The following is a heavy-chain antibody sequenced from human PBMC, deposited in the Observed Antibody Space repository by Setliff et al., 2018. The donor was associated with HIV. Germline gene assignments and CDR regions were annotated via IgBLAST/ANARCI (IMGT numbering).Heavy chain of an antibody. CDR1: GGSISSSY. Sequence: PSETLSLTCTVSGGSISSSYWTWTRQPPGKGLEWIGNIHYSGSTNYNPSLKSRVTISVDTSRSQFSLKLSSVTAADTAMYFCAGDSGYPSNWFDPWGQGILVTVSS. CDR3: AGDSGYPSNWFDP. D-gene: IGHD3-22*01. J-gene: IGHJ5*02. CDR2: IHYSGST. V-gene: IGHV4-59*12.